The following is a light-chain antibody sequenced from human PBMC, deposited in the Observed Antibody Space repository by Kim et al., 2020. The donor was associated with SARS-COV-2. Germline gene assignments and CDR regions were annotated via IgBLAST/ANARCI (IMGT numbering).Light chain of an antibody. CDR3: GTWDISLTGMI. J-gene: IGLJ2*01. V-gene: IGLV1-51*01. CDR2: HNN. Sequence: GQKVAISSPDSASNIGNNYVSWYQQFPGTTPKLLIYHNNRRPSGIPDRFSASKSGTSATLGITGLQTGDEADYYCGTWDISLTGMIFGGGTQLTVL. CDR1: ASNIGNNY.